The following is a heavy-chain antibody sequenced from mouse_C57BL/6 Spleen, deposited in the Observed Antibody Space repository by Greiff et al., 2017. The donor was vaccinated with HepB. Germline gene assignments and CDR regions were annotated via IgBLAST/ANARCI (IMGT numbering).Heavy chain of an antibody. CDR2: IYPGDGDT. V-gene: IGHV1-82*01. Sequence: VQLQQSGPELVKPGASVKISCKASGYAFSSSWMNWVKQRTGKGLEWIGRIYPGDGDTNYNGKFKGKATLTADKSSSTAYMQLSSLTSEDSAVYFCARAGYGSLFAYWGQGTLVTVSA. CDR3: ARAGYGSLFAY. CDR1: GYAFSSSW. J-gene: IGHJ3*01. D-gene: IGHD2-10*02.